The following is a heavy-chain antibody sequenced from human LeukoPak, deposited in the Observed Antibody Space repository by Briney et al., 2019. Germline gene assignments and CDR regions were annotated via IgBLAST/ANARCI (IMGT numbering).Heavy chain of an antibody. CDR3: AKDLSSGYFPSIFDY. J-gene: IGHJ4*02. CDR1: GFTFSSYA. D-gene: IGHD3-22*01. CDR2: ISGSGGST. Sequence: PGGSLRLSCAASGFTFSSYAISWVRQAPGKGLEWVSAISGSGGSTYYADSVKGRFTISRDNSKNTLYLQMNSLRAEDTAVYYCAKDLSSGYFPSIFDYWGQGTMVTVSS. V-gene: IGHV3-23*01.